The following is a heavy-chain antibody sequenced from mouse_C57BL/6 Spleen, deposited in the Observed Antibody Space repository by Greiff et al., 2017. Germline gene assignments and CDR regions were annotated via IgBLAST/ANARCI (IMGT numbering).Heavy chain of an antibody. CDR1: GYTFTGYW. J-gene: IGHJ2*01. CDR2: ILPGSGST. D-gene: IGHD2-1*01. Sequence: VQLQQSGAELMKPGASVKLSCKATGYTFTGYWLEWVKQRPGHGLEWIGEILPGSGSTNYNEKFKGKATFTADTSSKTAYMQLSSLTTEDSAIYYCARGSVYGNYGYFDYWGQGTTLTVSS. V-gene: IGHV1-9*01. CDR3: ARGSVYGNYGYFDY.